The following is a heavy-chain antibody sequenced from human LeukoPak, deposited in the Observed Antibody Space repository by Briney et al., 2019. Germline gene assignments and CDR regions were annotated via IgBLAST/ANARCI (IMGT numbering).Heavy chain of an antibody. CDR1: GFTFSSYA. J-gene: IGHJ4*02. CDR3: AKDNYDILTGYRSRIV. V-gene: IGHV3-23*01. D-gene: IGHD3-9*01. Sequence: GGSVRHSCAASGFTFSSYAMSWVRQSPGKGLEWVSAISGSGGSTYYADSVKGRFTSSRDNSKDTLYLQMNSLRAEDTAVYYCAKDNYDILTGYRSRIVWGQGTLVTVSS. CDR2: ISGSGGST.